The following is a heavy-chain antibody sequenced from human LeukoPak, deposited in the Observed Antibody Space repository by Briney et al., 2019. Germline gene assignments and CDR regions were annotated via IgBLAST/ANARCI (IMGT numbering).Heavy chain of an antibody. CDR3: ARGERWYYYDSSGLYYFDY. J-gene: IGHJ4*02. V-gene: IGHV1-2*02. CDR2: INPNSGGT. Sequence: ASVKVSCKASGYTFTGYYMHWVRQAPGQGLEWMGWINPNSGGTNNAQKGQGRVTMTRDTSISTAYMELSRRRSDDTAVYYCARGERWYYYDSSGLYYFDYWGQGTLVTVSS. CDR1: GYTFTGYY. D-gene: IGHD3-22*01.